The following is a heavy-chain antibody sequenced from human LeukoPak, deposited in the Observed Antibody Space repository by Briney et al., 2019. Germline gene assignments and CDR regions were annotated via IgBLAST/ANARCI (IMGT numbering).Heavy chain of an antibody. V-gene: IGHV3-74*01. D-gene: IGHD1-7*01. J-gene: IGHJ4*02. CDR1: GFPLSTYW. CDR3: ATAGNYRFDS. Sequence: PGGSLRLSCAASGFPLSTYWMHWVRQTPGKGLVWVSRMNADGRTINYADSVKGRFTISRDNAKNTLYLQMNNLRDEDTAVYYCATAGNYRFDSWGQGTLVTVSS. CDR2: MNADGRTI.